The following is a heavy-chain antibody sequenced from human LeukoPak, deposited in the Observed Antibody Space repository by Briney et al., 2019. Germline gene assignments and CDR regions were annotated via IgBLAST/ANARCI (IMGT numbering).Heavy chain of an antibody. CDR1: GFTFSSYA. CDR2: ISYDGSNK. Sequence: GGSLRLSCAASGFTFSSYAMHWVRQAPGKGLEWVAVISYDGSNKYCADSVKGRFTISRDNSKNTLYLQMNSLRAEDTAVYYCARDPAYDYVWGSYRPNYYFDYWGQGTLVTVSS. CDR3: ARDPAYDYVWGSYRPNYYFDY. D-gene: IGHD3-16*02. V-gene: IGHV3-30-3*01. J-gene: IGHJ4*02.